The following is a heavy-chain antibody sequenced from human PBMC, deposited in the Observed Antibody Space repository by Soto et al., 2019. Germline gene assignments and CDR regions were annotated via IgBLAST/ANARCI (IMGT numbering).Heavy chain of an antibody. J-gene: IGHJ4*02. CDR1: GFTFSSYG. Sequence: QVQLVESGGGVVQPGRSLRLSCAASGFTFSSYGMHWVRQAPGKGLEWVAVIWYGGSNKYYADSVKGRFTISRDNSKNTLYLQMNSLRAEDTAVYYCARGDPNSKRFLEYYFDYWGQGTLVTVSS. CDR3: ARGDPNSKRFLEYYFDY. D-gene: IGHD3-3*01. CDR2: IWYGGSNK. V-gene: IGHV3-33*01.